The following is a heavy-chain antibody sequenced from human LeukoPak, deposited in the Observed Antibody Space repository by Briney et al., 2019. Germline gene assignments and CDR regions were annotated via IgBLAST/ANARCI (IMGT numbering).Heavy chain of an antibody. CDR2: IGSTGTDR. CDR1: GFSFSSYG. CDR3: ATETIGRHYDY. V-gene: IGHV3-21*01. Sequence: PGGSLRLSCAASGFSFSSYGINWVRQAPGKGLERVSSIGSTGTDRYYADSVKGRFTISRDNAKNSLYLQMDSLRAEDTAVYYCATETIGRHYDYWGQGALLTVSS. D-gene: IGHD1-14*01. J-gene: IGHJ4*02.